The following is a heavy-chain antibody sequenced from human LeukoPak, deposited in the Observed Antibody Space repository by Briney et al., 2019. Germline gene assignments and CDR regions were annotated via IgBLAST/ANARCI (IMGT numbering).Heavy chain of an antibody. V-gene: IGHV3-9*01. CDR1: GFTFSSYW. Sequence: PGGSLRLSCAASGFTFSSYWMSWVRQAPGKGLEWVSGISWNSGTIAYADSVKGRFTISRDNAKNSLYLQMNSLRAEDTALYYCAKRAGIAVAGDAFDIWGQGTMVTVSS. CDR2: ISWNSGTI. J-gene: IGHJ3*02. CDR3: AKRAGIAVAGDAFDI. D-gene: IGHD6-19*01.